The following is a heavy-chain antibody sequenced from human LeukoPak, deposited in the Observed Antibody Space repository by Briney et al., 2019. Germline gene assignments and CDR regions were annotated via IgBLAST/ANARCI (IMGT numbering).Heavy chain of an antibody. V-gene: IGHV4-59*01. CDR2: IYYSGST. J-gene: IGHJ5*02. Sequence: SETLSLTCIVSGGSISSYYWSWIRQPPGKGLEWIGYIYYSGSTNYNPSLKSRVTISVDTSKNQFSLKLSSVTAADTAVYYCARSHDFWSVKGWFDPWGQGTLVTVSS. CDR1: GGSISSYY. D-gene: IGHD3-3*01. CDR3: ARSHDFWSVKGWFDP.